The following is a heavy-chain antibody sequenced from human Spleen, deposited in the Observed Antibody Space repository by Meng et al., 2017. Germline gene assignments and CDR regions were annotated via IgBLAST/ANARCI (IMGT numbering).Heavy chain of an antibody. Sequence: ASVKVSCKASGYTFTSYYLHWVRQAPGQGPEWLGIINPSGGGTTYAQKVQGRVTMTRDTSTSTVYMELSSLRSEDTAVYYCARAGEAIAVAKNYYFDYWGQGTLVTVSS. J-gene: IGHJ4*02. CDR2: INPSGGGT. CDR1: GYTFTSYY. V-gene: IGHV1-46*01. CDR3: ARAGEAIAVAKNYYFDY. D-gene: IGHD6-19*01.